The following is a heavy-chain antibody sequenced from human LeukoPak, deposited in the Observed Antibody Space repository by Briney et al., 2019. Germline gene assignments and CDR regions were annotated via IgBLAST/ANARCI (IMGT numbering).Heavy chain of an antibody. V-gene: IGHV3-30-3*01. D-gene: IGHD6-19*01. CDR2: ISYDGSNK. J-gene: IGHJ6*02. Sequence: GGSLRLSCAASGFTFSSYAMHWVRQAPGKGLEWVAVISYDGSNKYYADSVKGRFTISRDNSKNTLYLQMNSLRAEDTAVYYCARDRAVAGTYYYYGMDVWGQGTTVTVSS. CDR1: GFTFSSYA. CDR3: ARDRAVAGTYYYYGMDV.